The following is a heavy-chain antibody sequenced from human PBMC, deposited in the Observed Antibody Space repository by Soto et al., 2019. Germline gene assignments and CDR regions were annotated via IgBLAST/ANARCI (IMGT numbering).Heavy chain of an antibody. J-gene: IGHJ4*02. V-gene: IGHV3-48*01. CDR3: VKGEYYYDSSGYYPFDY. D-gene: IGHD3-22*01. CDR1: GFTFSTYA. Sequence: GGSLRLSCAASGFTFSTYAMSWVRQAPGKGLEWVSCITGTRSTIDYADSVKGRFTISRDNAKNSLYLQMNSLRADDTALYYCVKGEYYYDSSGYYPFDYWGQGTLVTVSS. CDR2: ITGTRSTI.